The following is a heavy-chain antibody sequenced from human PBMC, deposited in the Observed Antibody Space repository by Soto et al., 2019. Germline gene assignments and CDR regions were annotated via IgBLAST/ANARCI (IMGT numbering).Heavy chain of an antibody. Sequence: VQLVESGGCVVQPGRSLRLSCAASGFTFSSFGMHWVRQAPGKALEWVALIWFEGTKNYYADSVKGRFTISRDNSRNTLYLQMNSLRAEDTAVYYCARVGGYDVVYWGQGTLVTVSS. CDR2: IWFEGTKN. CDR3: ARVGGYDVVY. V-gene: IGHV3-33*01. J-gene: IGHJ4*02. CDR1: GFTFSSFG. D-gene: IGHD3-3*01.